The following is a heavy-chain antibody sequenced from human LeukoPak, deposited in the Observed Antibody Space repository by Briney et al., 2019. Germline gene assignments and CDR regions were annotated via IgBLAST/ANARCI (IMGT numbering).Heavy chain of an antibody. Sequence: SETLSLTCAVYGGSFSGYYWSWIRQPPGKGLEWIGEINHSGSTNYNPSLKSRVTISVDTSKNQFSLKLSSVTAADTAVYYCARANGLSRRPPTGTKNWFDPWGQGTLVTVSS. CDR2: INHSGST. CDR1: GGSFSGYY. J-gene: IGHJ5*02. CDR3: ARANGLSRRPPTGTKNWFDP. D-gene: IGHD3-10*01. V-gene: IGHV4-34*01.